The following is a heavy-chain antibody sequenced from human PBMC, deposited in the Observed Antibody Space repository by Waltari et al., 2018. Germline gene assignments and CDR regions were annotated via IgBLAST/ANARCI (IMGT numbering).Heavy chain of an antibody. CDR1: GFSCRNNA. V-gene: IGHV3-23*01. CDR2: MGGNGEYR. Sequence: EVQLKESGGQVIQPGGSLRLPCDASGFSCRNNAMSWVRQAPGKGLEWVSVMGGNGEYRSYADSVRGRFTISRDNSKNTLYLQMDSLRADDTAVYFCVKYGFGGVLSHWGQGTLVIVSS. CDR3: VKYGFGGVLSH. J-gene: IGHJ1*01. D-gene: IGHD3-16*01.